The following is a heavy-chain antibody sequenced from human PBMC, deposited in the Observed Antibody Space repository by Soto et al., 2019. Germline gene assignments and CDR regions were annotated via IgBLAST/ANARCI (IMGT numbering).Heavy chain of an antibody. J-gene: IGHJ4*02. V-gene: IGHV4-59*04. CDR3: ATDDY. CDR2: IHYSGTT. CDR1: GASIAGHY. Sequence: SETLSLTCTVSGASIAGHYWSWIRQPPGQGLEWIGNIHYSGTTNHNPSLNSRVSMSVDMSKNQFSLNLRSVSAADTAVYYCATDDYWGQGTLVTVSS.